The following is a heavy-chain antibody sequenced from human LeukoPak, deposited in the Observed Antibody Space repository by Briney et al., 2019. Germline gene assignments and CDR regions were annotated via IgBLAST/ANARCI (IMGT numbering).Heavy chain of an antibody. CDR3: ARYYYDSSGYHLYYFEY. D-gene: IGHD3-22*01. CDR2: IIPIFGTA. V-gene: IGHV1-69*13. CDR1: GGTFSSYA. J-gene: IGHJ4*02. Sequence: GASVKVSCKASGGTFSSYAISWVRQAPGQGLEWMGGIIPIFGTANYAQKFQGRVTITADESTSTAYMELSSLRSEDTAVYYCARYYYDSSGYHLYYFEYWGQGTLVTVSS.